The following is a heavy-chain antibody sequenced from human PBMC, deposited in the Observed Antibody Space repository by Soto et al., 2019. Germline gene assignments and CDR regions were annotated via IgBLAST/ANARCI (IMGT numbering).Heavy chain of an antibody. CDR2: ISSNGGST. V-gene: IGHV3-64D*08. Sequence: AGGALRLSCLSLRFTINSSSIHRVPPGPRKGLEYVSAISSNGGSTYYADSVKGRFTISRDNSKNTLYLQMSSLRAEDTAVYYCVKDHHCSGGSCYSEFDYWGQGTLVTVSS. J-gene: IGHJ4*02. D-gene: IGHD2-15*01. CDR1: RFTINSSS. CDR3: VKDHHCSGGSCYSEFDY.